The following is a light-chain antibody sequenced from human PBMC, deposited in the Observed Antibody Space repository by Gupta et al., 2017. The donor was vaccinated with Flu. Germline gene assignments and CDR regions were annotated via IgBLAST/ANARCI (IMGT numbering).Light chain of an antibody. J-gene: IGLJ2*01. V-gene: IGLV3-19*01. CDR3: HSRDSSGNHPVL. Sequence: SSELPQVSAVSVALGPPVRITCQGDGLVNYYATWYQQKPGQAPGLVSFGENKRPSGIPDRFSGSSSGNAASLTITGAQAEDEADDYCHSRDSSGNHPVLFGGGTKLTVL. CDR2: GEN. CDR1: GLVNYY.